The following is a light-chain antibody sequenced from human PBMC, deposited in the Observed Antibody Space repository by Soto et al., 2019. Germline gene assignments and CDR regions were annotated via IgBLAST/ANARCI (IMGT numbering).Light chain of an antibody. CDR2: DAS. V-gene: IGKV3-11*01. CDR3: QQRSNGPIT. J-gene: IGKJ5*01. CDR1: ENIYTN. Sequence: EIVMTQSPATLSVSPGERATLSCRASENIYTNLAWYQQKPGQAPRLLIYDASNRATGIPARFSGSGSGTDFTLTISSLEPEDFAVYYCQQRSNGPITFGQGTRL.